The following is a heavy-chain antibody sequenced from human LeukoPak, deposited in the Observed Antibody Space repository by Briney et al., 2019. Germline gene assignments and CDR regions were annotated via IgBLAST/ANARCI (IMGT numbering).Heavy chain of an antibody. CDR1: GFTVSSNY. V-gene: IGHV3-66*01. J-gene: IGHJ4*02. Sequence: GGSLRLSCAASGFTVSSNYMSWVRQAPGKGLEWVSVIYSGGSTYYADSVKGRFTISRDNAKNSLYLQMNNLRAEDTAVYYCARDGGPSGGRGFHYWGQGTLVTVSS. D-gene: IGHD1-26*01. CDR2: IYSGGST. CDR3: ARDGGPSGGRGFHY.